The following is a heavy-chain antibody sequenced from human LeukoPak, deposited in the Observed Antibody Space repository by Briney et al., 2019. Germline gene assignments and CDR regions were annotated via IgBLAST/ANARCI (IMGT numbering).Heavy chain of an antibody. CDR1: GFTFSSYA. CDR3: AKIRITGPTIPFDH. CDR2: ISGSGVST. Sequence: GGSLRLSCAASGFTFSSYAMSWVRQTPGKGLEWVSAISGSGVSTYYADSVKGRFTISRDNSKNTLYLQMSSLRAEDTAVYYCAKIRITGPTIPFDHWGQGTLVTVSS. J-gene: IGHJ4*02. V-gene: IGHV3-23*01. D-gene: IGHD1-7*01.